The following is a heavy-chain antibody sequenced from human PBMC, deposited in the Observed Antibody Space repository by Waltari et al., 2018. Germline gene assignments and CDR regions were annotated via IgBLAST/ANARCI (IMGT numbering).Heavy chain of an antibody. CDR3: ASLGECSGGSCYSWRYFDY. CDR1: GGSISSYY. D-gene: IGHD2-15*01. CDR2: IYYSGST. J-gene: IGHJ4*02. Sequence: QVQLQESGPGLVKPSETLSLPCPVSGGSISSYYWSWFRPPPGKGLEWIGYIYYSGSTNYNPSLKSRVTISVDTSKNQFSLKLSSVTAADTAVYYCASLGECSGGSCYSWRYFDYWGQGTLVTVSS. V-gene: IGHV4-59*08.